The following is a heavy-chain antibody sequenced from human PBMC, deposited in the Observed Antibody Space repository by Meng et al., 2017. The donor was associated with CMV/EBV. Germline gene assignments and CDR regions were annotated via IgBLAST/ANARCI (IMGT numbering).Heavy chain of an antibody. J-gene: IGHJ6*02. Sequence: GESLKISCAASGFTFSDYYMSWIRQAPGKGLEWVSYISSSGSTIYYADSVKGRFTISRDNAKNSLYLQMNSLRAEDTAVYYCAREEYYDFWSGYAYYYYYGMDVWGQGTTVTVSS. CDR3: AREEYYDFWSGYAYYYYYGMDV. D-gene: IGHD3-3*01. CDR1: GFTFSDYY. CDR2: ISSSGSTI. V-gene: IGHV3-11*04.